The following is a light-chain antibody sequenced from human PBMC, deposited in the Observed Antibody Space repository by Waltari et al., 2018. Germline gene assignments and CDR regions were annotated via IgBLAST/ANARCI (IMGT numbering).Light chain of an antibody. CDR1: QGLIHSDGNTY. V-gene: IGKV2-30*02. CDR3: MQSTQWPRT. J-gene: IGKJ1*01. CDR2: KVF. Sequence: DVVMTQSPLSLTVTLGQPASISCGSSQGLIHSDGNTYLNWFQQRPGQSPRRLIYKVFNRDSGVPDRFSGSGSGTDFTLKISRVEAEDVGFYYCMQSTQWPRTFGQGTKVQIK.